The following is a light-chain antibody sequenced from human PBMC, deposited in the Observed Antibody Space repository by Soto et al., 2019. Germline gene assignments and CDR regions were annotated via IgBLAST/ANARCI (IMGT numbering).Light chain of an antibody. V-gene: IGLV2-14*01. CDR3: SSFTSSSTYV. CDR2: EVS. Sequence: QSALTQPASVSGSPGQSITISCTGTSSDVGGYNYVSWYQQHPGKAPKLIIFEVSNRFSGSKSGNTASLTISGLQAEDEVDYFCSSFTSSSTYVFGTGTKVTVL. J-gene: IGLJ1*01. CDR1: SSDVGGYNY.